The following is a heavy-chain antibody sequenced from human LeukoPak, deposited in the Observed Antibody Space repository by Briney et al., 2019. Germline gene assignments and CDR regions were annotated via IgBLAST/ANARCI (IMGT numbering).Heavy chain of an antibody. D-gene: IGHD6-19*01. Sequence: PSETLSLTCAVYGGSFSGYYWSWIRQPPGKGLEWIGEINHSGSTNYNPSLKSRVTISVDTSKNQFSLKLSSVTAADTAVYYCARGTGWYDCWGQGTLVTVSS. V-gene: IGHV4-34*01. J-gene: IGHJ4*02. CDR2: INHSGST. CDR3: ARGTGWYDC. CDR1: GGSFSGYY.